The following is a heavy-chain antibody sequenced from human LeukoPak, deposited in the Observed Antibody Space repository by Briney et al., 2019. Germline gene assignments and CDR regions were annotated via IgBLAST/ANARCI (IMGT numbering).Heavy chain of an antibody. J-gene: IGHJ4*02. D-gene: IGHD4-17*01. CDR1: GFTFSSYS. CDR2: ISSSSSYI. CDR3: ARDTGLTTPYYFDY. V-gene: IGHV3-21*01. Sequence: GGSLRLSCAASGFTFSSYSMNWVRQAPGKGLEWVSSISSSSSYIYYADSVKGRFTISRDNAKNSLYLQMNSLRAEDTAVYYCARDTGLTTPYYFDYWGQGTLVTVSS.